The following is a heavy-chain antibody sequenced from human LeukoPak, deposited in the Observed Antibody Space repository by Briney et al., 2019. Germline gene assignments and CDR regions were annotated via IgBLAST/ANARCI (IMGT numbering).Heavy chain of an antibody. CDR2: INPSAGST. CDR1: GYSLTTYY. CDR3: ARLPQHEYSSSSGLHAFDI. D-gene: IGHD6-6*01. Sequence: ASVPVSCKASGYSLTTYYMHWVRRAPGQGLEWMGIINPSAGSTNYAQKFQGRVTMTRDTSTSTVYLELSSLRSDDTAVYYCARLPQHEYSSSSGLHAFDIWGQGTMVTVSS. J-gene: IGHJ3*02. V-gene: IGHV1-46*01.